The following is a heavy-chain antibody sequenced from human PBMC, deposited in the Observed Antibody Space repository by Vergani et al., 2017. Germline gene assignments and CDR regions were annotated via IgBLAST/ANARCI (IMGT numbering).Heavy chain of an antibody. CDR2: IYPGDSDT. V-gene: IGHV5-51*01. CDR3: ARRSDYGDYFDY. D-gene: IGHD4-17*01. J-gene: IGHJ4*02. CDR1: GYSFTSYW. Sequence: EVQLVQSGAEAKKPGESLKISCKGSGYSFTSYWIGWVRQMPGKGLECRVSIYPGDSDTRYSPSFTGQVTISADKSLSTAYLQWSSLKASDTAMYYCARRSDYGDYFDYWGQGTLVTVSS.